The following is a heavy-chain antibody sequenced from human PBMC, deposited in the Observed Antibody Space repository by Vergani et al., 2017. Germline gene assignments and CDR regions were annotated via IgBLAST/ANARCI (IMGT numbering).Heavy chain of an antibody. J-gene: IGHJ6*02. D-gene: IGHD3-10*01. V-gene: IGHV4-59*01. CDR1: GGSISSYY. CDR2: IYYSGST. Sequence: QVQLQESGPGLVKPSETLSLTCTVSGGSISSYYWSWIRQPPGKGLEWIGYIYYSGSTNYNPSLKSRGTISVDTDKNQFSLKLSSVTAADTAVDYCAREREPTIVRGVISDHGMDVWGQGTTVTVSS. CDR3: AREREPTIVRGVISDHGMDV.